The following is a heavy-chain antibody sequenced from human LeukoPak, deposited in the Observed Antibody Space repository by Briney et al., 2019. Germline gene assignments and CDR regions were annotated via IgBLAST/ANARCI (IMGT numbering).Heavy chain of an antibody. V-gene: IGHV3-30*02. CDR1: GFTFSSYG. D-gene: IGHD3-10*01. J-gene: IGHJ3*02. CDR2: IRYDGSNK. Sequence: GSLRLSCAASGFTFSSYGMHWVRQAPGKGLEWVAFIRYDGSNKYYADSVKGRFTISRDNSKNTLYLQMNSLRAEDTAVYYCAKDRYYGSGSYYRMDYAFDIWGQGTMVTVSS. CDR3: AKDRYYGSGSYYRMDYAFDI.